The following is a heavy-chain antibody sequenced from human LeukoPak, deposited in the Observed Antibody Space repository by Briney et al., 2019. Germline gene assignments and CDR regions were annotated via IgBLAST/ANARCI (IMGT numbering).Heavy chain of an antibody. V-gene: IGHV4-34*01. D-gene: IGHD2-2*01. CDR3: ARGPPASDIVVVPAASSPFDY. CDR1: GGSFSGYY. CDR2: INHSGST. J-gene: IGHJ4*02. Sequence: SETLSLTCTVYGGSFSGYYWSWIRQPPGKGLEWIGEINHSGSTNYNPSLKSRVTISVDTSKNQFSLKLSSVTAADTAVYYCARGPPASDIVVVPAASSPFDYWGQGTLVTVSS.